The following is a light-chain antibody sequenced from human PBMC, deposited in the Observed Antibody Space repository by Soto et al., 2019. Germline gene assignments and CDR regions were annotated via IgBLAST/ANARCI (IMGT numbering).Light chain of an antibody. CDR3: QQRANWPPVT. CDR2: DAS. V-gene: IGKV3-11*01. Sequence: EIVLTQSPGTLSLSPGETAALSGRASQSVSSNYVAWFHQKPGQAPRLLIYDASKRATGVPARFSGSGSGTDFTLTITTLEPEDFAVYFCQQRANWPPVTFGQGTKVDIK. J-gene: IGKJ1*01. CDR1: QSVSSN.